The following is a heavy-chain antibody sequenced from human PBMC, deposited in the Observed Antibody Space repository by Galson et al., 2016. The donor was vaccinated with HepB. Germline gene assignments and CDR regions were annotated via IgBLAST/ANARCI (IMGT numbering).Heavy chain of an antibody. Sequence: SLRLSCAASEFIVRNNHMSWVRQAPGKGLEWVSVIFSGDRTYYADSVKGRFTISRDNSKNTLYLQMNNLRVEDTALYYCAREEPCYDSSAYCDYWGQGALVTVSS. CDR3: AREEPCYDSSAYCDY. CDR2: IFSGDRT. J-gene: IGHJ4*02. D-gene: IGHD3-22*01. CDR1: EFIVRNNH. V-gene: IGHV3-53*01.